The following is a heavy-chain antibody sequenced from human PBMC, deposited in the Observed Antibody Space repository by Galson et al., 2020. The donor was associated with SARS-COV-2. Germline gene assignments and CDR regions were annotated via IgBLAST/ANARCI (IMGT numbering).Heavy chain of an antibody. Sequence: SETLSLTCAVNVGSLSAYYWSWVRQPPGKGLEWIGEISHSGTTNYNPSLKSRVTISLDTSKNQFSLKLSSVTAADTALYYCAPRPAWGAGYYFDYWGQGTQVTVSS. CDR1: VGSLSAYY. J-gene: IGHJ4*02. CDR3: APRPAWGAGYYFDY. D-gene: IGHD6-6*01. CDR2: ISHSGTT. V-gene: IGHV4-34*01.